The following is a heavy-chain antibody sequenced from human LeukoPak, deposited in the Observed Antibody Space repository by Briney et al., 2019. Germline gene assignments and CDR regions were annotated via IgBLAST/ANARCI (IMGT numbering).Heavy chain of an antibody. V-gene: IGHV4-34*01. CDR3: ARRRDYYGSGSYYTPPHWFDP. D-gene: IGHD3-10*01. CDR1: GGSFSGYY. CDR2: INHSGST. Sequence: SETLSLTCAVYGGSFSGYYWSWIRRPPGKGLEWIGEINHSGSTNYNPSLKSRVTISVDTSKNQFSLKLSSVTAADTAVYYCARRRDYYGSGSYYTPPHWFDPWGQGTLVTVSS. J-gene: IGHJ5*02.